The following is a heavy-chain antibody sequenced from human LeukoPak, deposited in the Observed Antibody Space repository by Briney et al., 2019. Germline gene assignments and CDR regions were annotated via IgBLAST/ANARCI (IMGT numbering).Heavy chain of an antibody. Sequence: GGSLRLSCAVSGFPVSSNHMSWVRQAPGKGLEWVSIISSGGTTYYPDSVKGRFTISRDNSKNTLYLQTNSLRAEDTAVYYCASWGPLIAHGYWGQGTLVTVSS. V-gene: IGHV3-53*01. CDR2: ISSGGTT. J-gene: IGHJ4*02. CDR1: GFPVSSNH. D-gene: IGHD3-16*01. CDR3: ASWGPLIAHGY.